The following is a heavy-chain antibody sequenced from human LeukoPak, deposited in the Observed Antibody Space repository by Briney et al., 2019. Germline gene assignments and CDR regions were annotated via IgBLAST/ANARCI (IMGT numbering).Heavy chain of an antibody. D-gene: IGHD3-22*01. J-gene: IGHJ1*01. Sequence: PGGSLRLSCAASVFTPTVYWVYWVRHAPGKGLVWVSRIKSDGSTRYADSVKGRFTISRDNAKNTVSLQMNSLRAEDTGVYYCARAPSEIGGYYPEYFRHWGQGTLVTVSP. CDR1: VFTPTVYW. CDR3: ARAPSEIGGYYPEYFRH. CDR2: IKSDGST. V-gene: IGHV3-74*01.